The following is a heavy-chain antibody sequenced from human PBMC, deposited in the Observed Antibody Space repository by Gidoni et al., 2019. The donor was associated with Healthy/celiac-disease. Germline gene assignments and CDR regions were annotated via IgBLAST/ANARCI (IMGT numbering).Heavy chain of an antibody. J-gene: IGHJ4*02. D-gene: IGHD3-3*01. Sequence: EVPLVESGGGLVQPGGSLRLSCAASGFTVSSNYMSWVRQAPGKGLEWVSVIYSGGSTYDADSVKGRFTISRDNSKNTLYLQMNSLRAEDTAVYYCARDGVVFGVVPYWGQGTLVTVSS. CDR3: ARDGVVFGVVPY. CDR1: GFTVSSNY. V-gene: IGHV3-66*01. CDR2: IYSGGST.